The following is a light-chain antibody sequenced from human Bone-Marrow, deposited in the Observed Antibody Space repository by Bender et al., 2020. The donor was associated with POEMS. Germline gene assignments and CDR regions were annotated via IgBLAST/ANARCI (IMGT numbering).Light chain of an antibody. V-gene: IGLV2-18*02. CDR1: SSDVGSYHR. CDR3: SSHTSSNIL. J-gene: IGLJ2*01. CDR2: EVT. Sequence: QSALAQPPSVSGSLGQSVIISCTGTSSDVGSYHRVSWFQQSPGTGPKLIIYEVTKRPSGVPDRFSGSKSGSTASLTISGLQAEDEAHYYCSSHTSSNILFGGGTMLTVL.